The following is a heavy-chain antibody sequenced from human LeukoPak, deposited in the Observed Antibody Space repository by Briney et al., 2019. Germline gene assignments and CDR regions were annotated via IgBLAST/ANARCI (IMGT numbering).Heavy chain of an antibody. CDR3: TRNGGGLGY. CDR2: IRGTGGGGNT. CDR1: GFTFSNYD. V-gene: IGHV3-23*01. J-gene: IGHJ4*02. Sequence: GGSLRLSCATSGFTFSNYDMIWVRQAPGKGLEWVSSIRGTGGGGNTYSADSVKGRFTTSRDDSKSTLFLQMHSLTAEDTAVYYCTRNGGGLGYWGQGALVTVYS. D-gene: IGHD3-16*01.